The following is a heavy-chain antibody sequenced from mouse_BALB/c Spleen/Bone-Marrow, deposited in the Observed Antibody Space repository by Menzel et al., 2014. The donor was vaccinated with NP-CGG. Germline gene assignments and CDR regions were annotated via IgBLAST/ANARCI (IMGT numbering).Heavy chain of an antibody. CDR1: GFTFTDYY. CDR2: IRNKANGYTT. Sequence: EVHLVESGGGSVQPGGSLRLSCASSGFTFTDYYMSWVRQPPGKALEWLGFIRNKANGYTTEYSASVKGRFTISRDNSQRILYLQMNTLRAEYSATYYCARDENVGIYWYFDVWGAGTTVIVSS. J-gene: IGHJ1*01. V-gene: IGHV7-3*02. CDR3: ARDENVGIYWYFDV.